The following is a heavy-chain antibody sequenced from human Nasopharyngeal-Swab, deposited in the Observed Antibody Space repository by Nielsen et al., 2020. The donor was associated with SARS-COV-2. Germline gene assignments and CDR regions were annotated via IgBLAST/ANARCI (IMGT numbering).Heavy chain of an antibody. Sequence: SGPTLVKPTQTLTLTCTFSGFSLSTSGMCVSWIRQPPGQALEWLARIDWDDDKYYSTSLKTRLTISKDTSKNQVVLTMTNMDPVDTATYYCARTETAYYYYGMDVWGQGTTVTVSS. V-gene: IGHV2-70*11. D-gene: IGHD5-18*01. CDR2: IDWDDDK. CDR3: ARTETAYYYYGMDV. J-gene: IGHJ6*02. CDR1: GFSLSTSGMC.